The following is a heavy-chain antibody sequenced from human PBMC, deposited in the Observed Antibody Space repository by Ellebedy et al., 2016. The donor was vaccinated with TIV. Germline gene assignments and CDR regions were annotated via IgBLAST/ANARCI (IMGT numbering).Heavy chain of an antibody. Sequence: AASVKVSCKVSGYTLTELSMHWVRQAPGKGLEWMGGFDPEDGTTIYAQKFQGRVTMTEDTSTDTAYMELSSLRSEDTAVYYCATDLQQWLGFDYWGQGTLVTVSS. CDR2: FDPEDGTT. CDR3: ATDLQQWLGFDY. J-gene: IGHJ4*02. V-gene: IGHV1-24*01. D-gene: IGHD6-19*01. CDR1: GYTLTELS.